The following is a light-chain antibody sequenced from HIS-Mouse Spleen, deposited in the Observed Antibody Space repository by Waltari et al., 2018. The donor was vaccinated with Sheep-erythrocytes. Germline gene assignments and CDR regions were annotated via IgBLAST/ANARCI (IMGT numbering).Light chain of an antibody. CDR1: SSDVGGYNY. V-gene: IGLV2-11*01. CDR3: CSYAGSYNHV. CDR2: DVS. J-gene: IGLJ1*01. Sequence: QSALTQPRPVSGSPGPSVTISCTGTSSDVGGYNYVSWYQQHPGKAPQLLIYDVSKRPSGVPDRFSGLQAEDEADYYCCSYAGSYNHVFATGTKVTVL.